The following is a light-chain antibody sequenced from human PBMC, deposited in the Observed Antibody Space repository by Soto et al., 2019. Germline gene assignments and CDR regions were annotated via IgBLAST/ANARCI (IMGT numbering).Light chain of an antibody. CDR1: ESVGKY. CDR3: QQYGSSGT. J-gene: IGKJ1*01. Sequence: EIVMTQSPATLSLSPGERATLSCTASESVGKYLVWYQQKPGQAPRLLIYDASNRAPGIPTRFSGSGSGTDFTLTISRLEPEDFAVYYCQQYGSSGTFGQGTKVDIK. CDR2: DAS. V-gene: IGKV3-20*01.